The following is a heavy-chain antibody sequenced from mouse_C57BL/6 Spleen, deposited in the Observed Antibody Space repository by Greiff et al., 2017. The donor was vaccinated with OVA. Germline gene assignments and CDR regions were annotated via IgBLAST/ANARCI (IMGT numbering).Heavy chain of an antibody. Sequence: QVQLQQSGAELVKPGASVKMSCKASGYTFTSYWITWVKQRPGQGLEWIGDIYPGSGSTNYNEKFKSKATLTVDTSSSTAYMQLSSLTSEDSAVYYCARRSYYDYDGGFDYWGQGTTLTVSS. CDR3: ARRSYYDYDGGFDY. CDR1: GYTFTSYW. CDR2: IYPGSGST. D-gene: IGHD2-4*01. J-gene: IGHJ2*01. V-gene: IGHV1-55*01.